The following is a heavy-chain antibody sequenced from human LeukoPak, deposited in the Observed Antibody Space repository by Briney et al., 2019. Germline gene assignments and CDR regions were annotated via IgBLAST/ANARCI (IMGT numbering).Heavy chain of an antibody. V-gene: IGHV3-30*02. D-gene: IGHD2-15*01. Sequence: PGGSLRLSCAASGFTFSSYGMHWVRQAPGKGLEWVAFIRYDGSNKYYANSVKGRFTISRDNSKNTLYLQMNSLRAEDTALYYCAKDMVTGYCNSGSCYKGVVYWGQGTLVTVSS. J-gene: IGHJ4*02. CDR1: GFTFSSYG. CDR3: AKDMVTGYCNSGSCYKGVVY. CDR2: IRYDGSNK.